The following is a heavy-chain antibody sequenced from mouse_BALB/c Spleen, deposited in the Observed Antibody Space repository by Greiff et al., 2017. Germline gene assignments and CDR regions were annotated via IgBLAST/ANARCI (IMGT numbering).Heavy chain of an antibody. CDR2: INPSSGYT. J-gene: IGHJ2*01. V-gene: IGHV1-4*01. D-gene: IGHD2-1*01. CDR1: GYTFTSYT. Sequence: QVQLQQSGAELARPGASVKMSCKASGYTFTSYTMHWVKQRPGQGLEWIGYINPSSGYTNYNQKFEDKATLTADKSSSTAYMQLSSLTSEDSAVYYCARYLGNYGYFDYWGQGTTLTVSS. CDR3: ARYLGNYGYFDY.